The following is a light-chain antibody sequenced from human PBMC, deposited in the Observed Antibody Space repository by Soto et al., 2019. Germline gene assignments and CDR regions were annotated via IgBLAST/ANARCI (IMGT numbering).Light chain of an antibody. J-gene: IGLJ1*01. CDR3: SSYTTTDTYV. V-gene: IGLV2-14*01. CDR2: DVS. CDR1: SSDVGGYNY. Sequence: ALTQPASVSGSPGQSITISCTGTSSDVGGYNYVSWFQQYPGKAPKLMIYDVSTRPSGVSNRFSGSKSGNTASLTISGLQAEDEADYYCSSYTTTDTYVFGTGTKVTVL.